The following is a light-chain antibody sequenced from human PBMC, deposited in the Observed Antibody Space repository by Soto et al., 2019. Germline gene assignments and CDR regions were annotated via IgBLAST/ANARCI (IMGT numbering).Light chain of an antibody. J-gene: IGKJ1*01. CDR3: QQYGSSPTRT. CDR2: GAS. V-gene: IGKV3-20*01. Sequence: ELVLTQSPGILSLSPGERATLSCRASQSVSNDFLAWYQQKPCQAHRLLIYGASTRATDVPDRFSGSGSGADFTLSISRLEPEDFAVYYCQQYGSSPTRTFGQGTKLEIK. CDR1: QSVSNDF.